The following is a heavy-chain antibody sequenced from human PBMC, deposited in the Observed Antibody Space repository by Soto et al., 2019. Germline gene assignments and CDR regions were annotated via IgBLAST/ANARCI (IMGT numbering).Heavy chain of an antibody. CDR2: ISYDGSNK. CDR3: AKNRDWYYDFWTGYYTL. V-gene: IGHV3-30*18. D-gene: IGHD3-3*01. J-gene: IGHJ4*02. CDR1: GFTFSSYG. Sequence: SLRLSCAASGFTFSSYGMHWVRQAPGKGLEWVAVISYDGSNKYYADSVKGRFTISRDNSKNTLYLQMNSLRAEDTAVYYCAKNRDWYYDFWTGYYTLWGQGNLVTVSS.